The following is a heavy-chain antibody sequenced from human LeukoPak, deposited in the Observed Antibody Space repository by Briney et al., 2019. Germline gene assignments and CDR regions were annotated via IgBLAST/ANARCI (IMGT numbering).Heavy chain of an antibody. D-gene: IGHD1-1*01. CDR2: IYYTGST. CDR1: GDSISNYY. J-gene: IGHJ4*02. CDR3: AREGSGNWYLDY. V-gene: IGHV4-59*01. Sequence: PSETLSLTCTVSGDSISNYYWSWIRQPPGKGLEWIGDIYYTGSTNCKPSLKSRVTISVDTSKNQFSLKLNSVTAADTAVYYCAREGSGNWYLDYWGQGTLVTVSS.